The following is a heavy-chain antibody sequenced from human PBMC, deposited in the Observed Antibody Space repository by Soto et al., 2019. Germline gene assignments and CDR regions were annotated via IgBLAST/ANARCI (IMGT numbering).Heavy chain of an antibody. CDR1: GFTVSRSY. V-gene: IGHV3-53*01. Sequence: PGWSLRLSCAASGFTVSRSYMSWVRQAPGKGLEWVSSIYTPGSTYYADSVKGRFTISRDNSKNTLYPQMNSLRVEDTAVYYCARGLVGSTTAFDYWGQGTLVTVSS. D-gene: IGHD1-26*01. CDR3: ARGLVGSTTAFDY. CDR2: IYTPGST. J-gene: IGHJ4*02.